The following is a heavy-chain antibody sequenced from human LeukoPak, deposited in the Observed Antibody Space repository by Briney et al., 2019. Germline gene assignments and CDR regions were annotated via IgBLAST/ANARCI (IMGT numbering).Heavy chain of an antibody. V-gene: IGHV3-20*01. CDR3: ARERQDIVVVVAEQPPFFDL. CDR1: GFTFSSYA. J-gene: IGHJ2*01. D-gene: IGHD2-15*01. CDR2: INWNGGST. Sequence: PGGSLRLSCAASGFTFSSYAMSWVRQAPGKGLEWVSGINWNGGSTGYADPVKDRFTISRDNAKNSLYLQMNSLRAEDTALYHCARERQDIVVVVAEQPPFFDLWGRGTLVTVSS.